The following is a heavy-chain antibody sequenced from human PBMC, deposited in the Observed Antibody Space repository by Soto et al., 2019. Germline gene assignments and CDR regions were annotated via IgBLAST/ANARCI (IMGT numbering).Heavy chain of an antibody. CDR3: ARVSFETSGYADY. J-gene: IGHJ4*02. CDR2: INAANGNT. D-gene: IGHD3-22*01. V-gene: IGHV1-3*01. CDR1: GYIFSTYT. Sequence: QVHLVQSGAEVKKPGASVKVSCKASGYIFSTYTMHWVRQAPGQRLEWMGWINAANGNTKYSQNFQCRVTISRDTSASTAYVELSSLRSEDTAVYYCARVSFETSGYADYWGQGTLVTVSS.